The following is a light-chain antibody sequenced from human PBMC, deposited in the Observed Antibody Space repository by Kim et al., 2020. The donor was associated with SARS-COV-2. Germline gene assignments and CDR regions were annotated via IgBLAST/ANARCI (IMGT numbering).Light chain of an antibody. CDR2: DAS. Sequence: EIVLTQSPAILSLSPGERATLSCRASQSIGTYLSWYQQKPGQAPRLLIYDASIRATGIPARFSGSGSGTDFTLTISSLEPEDFAVYYCQQRSNWYTFGQGTKLEI. V-gene: IGKV3-11*01. J-gene: IGKJ2*01. CDR1: QSIGTY. CDR3: QQRSNWYT.